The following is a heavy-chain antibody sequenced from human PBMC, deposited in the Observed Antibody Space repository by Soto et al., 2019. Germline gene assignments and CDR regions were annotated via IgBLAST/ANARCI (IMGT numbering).Heavy chain of an antibody. J-gene: IGHJ6*02. CDR3: ARSGAYYDFWSGYYRGAGYGMDV. Sequence: QVQLVQSGAEVKKPGASVKVSCKASGYTFTGYYMHWVRQAPGQGLDWMGWINPNSGGTNYAQKSQGRVTMTRDTSISTAYMELSRLRSDDTAVYYCARSGAYYDFWSGYYRGAGYGMDVWGQGTTVTVSS. D-gene: IGHD3-3*01. CDR2: INPNSGGT. V-gene: IGHV1-2*02. CDR1: GYTFTGYY.